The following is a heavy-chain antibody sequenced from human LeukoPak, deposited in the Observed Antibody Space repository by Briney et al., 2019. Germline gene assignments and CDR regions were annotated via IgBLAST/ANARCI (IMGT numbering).Heavy chain of an antibody. CDR3: AQRAPLERHYYYYMDV. Sequence: SVKVSCKASGGTFNSYLITWVRQAPGQGLEWMGGITPIFGTPKYAQKFQGRLTIIADESTSTAYMELTSLTSDDTAVYFCAQRAPLERHYYYYMDVWGEGTTVTVSS. CDR2: ITPIFGTP. D-gene: IGHD1-1*01. V-gene: IGHV1-69*13. J-gene: IGHJ6*03. CDR1: GGTFNSYL.